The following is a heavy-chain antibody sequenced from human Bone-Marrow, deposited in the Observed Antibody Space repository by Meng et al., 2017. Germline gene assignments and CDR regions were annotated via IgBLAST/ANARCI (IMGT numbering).Heavy chain of an antibody. CDR2: MSWNSGSI. CDR1: GFTFDDYA. Sequence: GGSLRLSCAASGFTFDDYAMHWVRQAPGKGLEWVSGMSWNSGSIGYADSVKGRFTISRDNAKNSLYLQMNSLRAEDTALYYCAKDIWAYYGSGLDYWGQGTLVTVSS. D-gene: IGHD3-10*01. CDR3: AKDIWAYYGSGLDY. V-gene: IGHV3-9*01. J-gene: IGHJ4*02.